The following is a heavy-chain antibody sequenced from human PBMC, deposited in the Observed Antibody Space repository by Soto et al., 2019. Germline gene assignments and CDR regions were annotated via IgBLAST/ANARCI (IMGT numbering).Heavy chain of an antibody. J-gene: IGHJ4*02. D-gene: IGHD5-18*01. V-gene: IGHV3-23*01. CDR3: AKGDTPNDY. CDR1: GFTFNNYA. Sequence: GGSLRLSCAASGFTFNNYAMTWVRQAPGKGLEWASTISGSGVGTYYADSVQGRFTISRDSSKNTLYLQINSLRAEDTAVYYCAKGDTPNDYWGQGTLATVSS. CDR2: ISGSGVGT.